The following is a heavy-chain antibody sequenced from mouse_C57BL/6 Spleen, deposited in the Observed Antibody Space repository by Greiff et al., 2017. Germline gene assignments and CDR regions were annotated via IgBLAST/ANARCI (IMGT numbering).Heavy chain of an antibody. J-gene: IGHJ4*01. CDR2: IYPGSGST. V-gene: IGHV1-55*01. D-gene: IGHD2-4*01. CDR1: GYTFTSYW. CDR3: ARYDYDVRYYAMDY. Sequence: VQLQQPGAELVKPGASVKMSCKASGYTFTSYWITWVKQRPGQGLEWIGDIYPGSGSTNYNEKFKSKATLTVDTSSSTAYMQLSSLTSEDSAVYYCARYDYDVRYYAMDYWGQGTSVTVSS.